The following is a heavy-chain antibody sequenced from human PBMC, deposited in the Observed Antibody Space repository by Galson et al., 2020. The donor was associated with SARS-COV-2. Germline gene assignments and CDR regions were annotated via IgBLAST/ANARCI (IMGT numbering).Heavy chain of an antibody. CDR1: GFSLSTRGVG. CDR3: AHRLAVVQFDY. Sequence: KMSGPTLVNPTQTLTLTCTFSGFSLSTRGVGVGWIRQPPGKALEWLALIYWDAEKRYSPSLKSRLTITKDTSKNQVVLTMTNMDPVDTATYYCAHRLAVVQFDYWGQGTLVTVSS. J-gene: IGHJ4*02. CDR2: IYWDAEK. V-gene: IGHV2-5*02. D-gene: IGHD2-21*01.